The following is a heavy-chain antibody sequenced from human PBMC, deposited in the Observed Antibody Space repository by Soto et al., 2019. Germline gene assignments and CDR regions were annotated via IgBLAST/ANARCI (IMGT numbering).Heavy chain of an antibody. J-gene: IGHJ4*02. V-gene: IGHV4-31*03. CDR2: IYSSGCT. D-gene: IGHD2-21*02. CDR3: ARATPRICGGDCYPFDY. Sequence: SETLSLTCTVSGGSISSGGYYWSWIRQHPGKGLDWIGYIYSSGCTYYNPSLKSRVTISVDTSKNQFSLKLSSVTAADTAVYYCARATPRICGGDCYPFDYWGQGTLVTVSS. CDR1: GGSISSGGYY.